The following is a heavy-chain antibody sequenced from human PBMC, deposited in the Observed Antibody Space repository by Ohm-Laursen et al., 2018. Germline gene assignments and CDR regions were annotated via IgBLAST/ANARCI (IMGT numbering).Heavy chain of an antibody. CDR1: GFTFSSYE. J-gene: IGHJ4*02. Sequence: GSLRLSCAASGFTFSSYEMNWVRQAPGKGLEWISYISSSGNTIYYADSVKGRFTISRDNAKNSLYLQMNSLRAEDTAVYYCARYRYYYDSSGCSRCFDYWGQGTLVTVSS. V-gene: IGHV3-48*03. CDR2: ISSSGNTI. D-gene: IGHD3-22*01. CDR3: ARYRYYYDSSGCSRCFDY.